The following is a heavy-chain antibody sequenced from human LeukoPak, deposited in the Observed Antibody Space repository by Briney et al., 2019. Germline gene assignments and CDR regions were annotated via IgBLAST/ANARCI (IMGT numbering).Heavy chain of an antibody. D-gene: IGHD5-18*01. Sequence: PSETLSLTCAVYGGSFSGYYWSWIRQPPGKGLEWIGEINHRGSTNYNPSLKSRVTISVDTSKNQFSLKLSSVTAADTAVYYCARDRVDTAMIYFDYWGQGALVTVSS. CDR3: ARDRVDTAMIYFDY. CDR2: INHRGST. J-gene: IGHJ4*02. CDR1: GGSFSGYY. V-gene: IGHV4-34*01.